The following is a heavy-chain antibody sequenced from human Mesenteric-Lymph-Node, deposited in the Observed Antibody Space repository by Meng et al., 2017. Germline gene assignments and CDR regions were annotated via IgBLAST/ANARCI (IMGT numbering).Heavy chain of an antibody. D-gene: IGHD1-14*01. CDR2: IYYSGNT. CDR1: GGSMRSGDYF. J-gene: IGHJ5*02. V-gene: IGHV4-30-4*01. CDR3: ARAEYYNWFDP. Sequence: QVQAQQSGPGLVKPSQTPSPTGTVSGGSMRSGDYFWNGIRQPPGKGLEWIGYIYYSGNTYYNPSLKSRVTISIDTSKNQFSLKLSSVTAADTAVYYCARAEYYNWFDPWGQGTLVTVSS.